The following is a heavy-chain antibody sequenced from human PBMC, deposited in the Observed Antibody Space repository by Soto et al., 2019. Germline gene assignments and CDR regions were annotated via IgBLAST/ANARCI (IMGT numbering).Heavy chain of an antibody. CDR1: GFTFSNYG. CDR3: AKSHLGAMASFDY. D-gene: IGHD5-18*01. Sequence: PVGSLRLSCAASGFTFSNYGMHWVRQAPGKGPEWVSTISGSGGHIYYVDSVKGRFTISRDNSKNTLYLQMNSLGAEDTALYYCAKSHLGAMASFDYWVQGTLVTVSS. J-gene: IGHJ4*02. V-gene: IGHV3-23*01. CDR2: ISGSGGHI.